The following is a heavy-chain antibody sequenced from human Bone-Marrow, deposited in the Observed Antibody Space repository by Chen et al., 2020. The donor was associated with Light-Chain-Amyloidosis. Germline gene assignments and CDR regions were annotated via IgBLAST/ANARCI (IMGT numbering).Heavy chain of an antibody. D-gene: IGHD3-22*01. CDR1: GFTFSSYG. CDR3: ARDREDYYDSSGSFDY. Sequence: QVQLVESGGGVVQLGRSLRLSCAASGFTFSSYGMHWVRQAPGKGLEWVAVIWYDGSNKYYADSVKGRFTISRDNSKNTLYLQMNSLRAEDTAVYYCARDREDYYDSSGSFDYWGQGTLVTVSS. CDR2: IWYDGSNK. J-gene: IGHJ4*02. V-gene: IGHV3-33*01.